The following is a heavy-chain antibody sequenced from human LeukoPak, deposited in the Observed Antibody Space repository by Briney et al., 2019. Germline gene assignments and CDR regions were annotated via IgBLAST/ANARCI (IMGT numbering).Heavy chain of an antibody. J-gene: IGHJ4*02. CDR1: GFTFITYA. D-gene: IGHD3-10*01. CDR3: ARDSTYYYDSGSSGPDYIGY. CDR2: LSLDGTIT. V-gene: IGHV3-30*04. Sequence: PGGSLRLSCAASGFTFITYALHWVRQAPGKWLEWVSFLSLDGTITYSAASVKCRFTISRDNSKNILYLHLNSLRAQDTVVFECARDSTYYYDSGSSGPDYIGYWGQGNLVTVSS.